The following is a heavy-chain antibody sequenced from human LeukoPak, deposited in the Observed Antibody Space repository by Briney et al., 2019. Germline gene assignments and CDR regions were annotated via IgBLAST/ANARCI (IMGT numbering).Heavy chain of an antibody. CDR1: GYTFTGYY. CDR2: INPNSGGT. J-gene: IGHJ4*02. CDR3: AVLMVYARGVDY. Sequence: ASVKVSCKASGYTFTGYYMHWVRQAPGQGLEWVGRINPNSGGTNYAQKFQGRVTMTRDTSISTAYMELSRLRSDDTAVYYCAVLMVYARGVDYWGQGTLVTVSS. V-gene: IGHV1-2*06. D-gene: IGHD2-8*01.